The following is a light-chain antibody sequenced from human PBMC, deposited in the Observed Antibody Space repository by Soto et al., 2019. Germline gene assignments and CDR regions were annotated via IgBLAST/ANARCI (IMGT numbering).Light chain of an antibody. J-gene: IGLJ3*02. V-gene: IGLV4-69*01. CDR2: LNSDGSH. CDR3: QTWSTGLNWV. Sequence: QPVLTQSPSASASLGASVKLTCTLSSGHSSYAIAWHQQQPEKGPRYLMKLNSDGSHSKGDGIPDRFSGSSSGAERYLTISSLQSEDEADYYCQTWSTGLNWVFGGGTKLTVL. CDR1: SGHSSYA.